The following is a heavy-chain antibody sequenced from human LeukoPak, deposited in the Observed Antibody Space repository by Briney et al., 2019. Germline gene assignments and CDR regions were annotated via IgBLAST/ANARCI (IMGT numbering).Heavy chain of an antibody. J-gene: IGHJ4*02. CDR1: GLTYSRYA. Sequence: GGSLRLSCAASGLTYSRYAMSGAPHAPGKGLEWVSAISGSGGSTYYADSVKGRFTISRDNSKNTLYLQMNSLRAEDTAVYYCAKRVGGVNNFDYWGQGTLVTVSS. V-gene: IGHV3-23*01. CDR3: AKRVGGVNNFDY. D-gene: IGHD3-16*01. CDR2: ISGSGGST.